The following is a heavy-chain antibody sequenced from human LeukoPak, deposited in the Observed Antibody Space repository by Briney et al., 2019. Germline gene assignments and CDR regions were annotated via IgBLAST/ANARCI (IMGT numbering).Heavy chain of an antibody. D-gene: IGHD3-10*01. CDR1: GFTFSSYW. CDR2: IKQDGSEK. V-gene: IGHV3-7*03. Sequence: GGSLRLSCAASGFTFSSYWMSWVCQAPGKGLEWVANIKQDGSEKYYVDSVKGRFTISRDNAKNSLYLQMNSLRAEDTAVYYCARTHLGVLPDYWGQGTLVTVSS. J-gene: IGHJ4*02. CDR3: ARTHLGVLPDY.